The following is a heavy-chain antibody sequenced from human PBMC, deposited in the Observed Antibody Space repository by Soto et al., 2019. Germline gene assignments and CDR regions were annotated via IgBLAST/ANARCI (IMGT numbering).Heavy chain of an antibody. Sequence: PSETLSLTCTVSGVSIGIDSYYWGWLRQPPEKGLEWIGTIYYSGSTYYNPSLKSRVTISVDTSKNQFSLRLSSVTAADTAVYYCARHQNWDFDYWGQGTWVPVSS. D-gene: IGHD7-27*01. CDR1: GVSIGIDSYY. CDR2: IYYSGST. CDR3: ARHQNWDFDY. V-gene: IGHV4-39*01. J-gene: IGHJ4*02.